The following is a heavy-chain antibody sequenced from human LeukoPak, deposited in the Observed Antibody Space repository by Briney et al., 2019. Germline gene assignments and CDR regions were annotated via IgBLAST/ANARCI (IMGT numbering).Heavy chain of an antibody. J-gene: IGHJ4*02. CDR1: GGSISSGGYS. Sequence: PSETLSLTCAVSGGSISSGGYSWRWIRQPPGKGLEWIGYIYHSGSTYYNPSLKSRVTISVDRSKNQFSLKLSSVTAADTAVYYCARERRYCSGGSCFYFDYWGQGTLVTVSS. D-gene: IGHD2-15*01. CDR3: ARERRYCSGGSCFYFDY. V-gene: IGHV4-30-2*01. CDR2: IYHSGST.